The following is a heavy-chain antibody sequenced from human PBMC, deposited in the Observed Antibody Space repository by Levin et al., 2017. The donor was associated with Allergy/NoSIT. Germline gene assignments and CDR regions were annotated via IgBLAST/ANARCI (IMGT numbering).Heavy chain of an antibody. CDR3: AGHPYYDFWSGYYKVSWYGMDV. CDR1: GFTFSSYS. Sequence: GGSLRLSCAASGFTFSSYSMNWVRQAPGKGLEWVSSISSSSSYIYYADSVKGRFTISRDNAKNSLYLQMNSLRAEDTAVYYCAGHPYYDFWSGYYKVSWYGMDVWGQGTTVTVSS. V-gene: IGHV3-21*01. CDR2: ISSSSSYI. D-gene: IGHD3-3*01. J-gene: IGHJ6*02.